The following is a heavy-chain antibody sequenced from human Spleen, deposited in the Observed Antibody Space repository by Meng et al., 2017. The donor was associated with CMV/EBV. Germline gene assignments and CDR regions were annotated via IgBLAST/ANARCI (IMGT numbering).Heavy chain of an antibody. D-gene: IGHD6-19*01. J-gene: IGHJ4*02. V-gene: IGHV4-34*01. CDR2: INHSGST. CDR3: ATPRAGYASGWSFDY. CDR1: GGSFSDYY. Sequence: SETLSLTCAVSGGSFSDYYWSWIRQAPQMGLEWIGEINHSGSTKYNPSLKSRVTISVDTSKKQFSLKLRSVTAADTAVYYCATPRAGYASGWSFDYWGQGALVTVSS.